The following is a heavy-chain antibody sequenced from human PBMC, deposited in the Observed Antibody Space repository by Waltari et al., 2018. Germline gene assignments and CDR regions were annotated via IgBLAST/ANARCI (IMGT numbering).Heavy chain of an antibody. CDR2: IIPGDSDT. Sequence: EVQLVQSGAEVKKPGESLKISCKGSGYSFTSYWIGWVRQMPGKGLEWMGIIIPGDSDTRYSPSFQGQVTISADKSISTAYLQWSSLKASDTAMYYCARGVYSSSWYHPGGDYWGQGTLVTVSS. D-gene: IGHD6-13*01. CDR1: GYSFTSYW. J-gene: IGHJ4*02. V-gene: IGHV5-51*01. CDR3: ARGVYSSSWYHPGGDY.